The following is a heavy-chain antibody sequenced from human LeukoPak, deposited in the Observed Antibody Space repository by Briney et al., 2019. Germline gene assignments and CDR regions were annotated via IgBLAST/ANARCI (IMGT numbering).Heavy chain of an antibody. J-gene: IGHJ4*02. CDR1: GYTFTSYG. D-gene: IGHD3-22*01. CDR2: INPNSGGT. Sequence: GASVKVSCKASGYTFTSYGISWVRQAPGQGLEWMGWINPNSGGTNYAQKFQGRVTMTRDTSISTAYMELSRLRSDDTAVYYCARREESSGYYFSADYWGQGTLVTVSS. CDR3: ARREESSGYYFSADY. V-gene: IGHV1-2*02.